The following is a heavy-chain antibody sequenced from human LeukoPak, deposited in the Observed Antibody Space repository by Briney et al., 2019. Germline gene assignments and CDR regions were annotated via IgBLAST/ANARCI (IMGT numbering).Heavy chain of an antibody. CDR1: GGSISSSNYY. Sequence: KASETLSLTCTVSGGSISSSNYYWGWIRQPPGKGLEWIGSIYHSGSTYYNPSLKSRVTISVDTSKNQFSLKLSSVTAADTAVYYCARGSSSGWYVDYWGQGTLVTVSS. D-gene: IGHD6-19*01. CDR3: ARGSSSGWYVDY. V-gene: IGHV4-39*07. CDR2: IYHSGST. J-gene: IGHJ4*02.